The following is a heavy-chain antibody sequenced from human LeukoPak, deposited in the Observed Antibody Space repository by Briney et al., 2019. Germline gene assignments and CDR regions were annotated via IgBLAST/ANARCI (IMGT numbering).Heavy chain of an antibody. CDR1: GFTFSSYW. Sequence: GGSLRLSCAASGFTFSSYWMSWVRQAPGKGLGWVANIKQDGSEKYYVDSVKGRFTISRDNAKNSLYLQMNSLRAEDTAVYYCLFTGTITMNFDYWGQGTLVTVSS. CDR3: LFTGTITMNFDY. CDR2: IKQDGSEK. V-gene: IGHV3-7*01. D-gene: IGHD1-1*01. J-gene: IGHJ4*02.